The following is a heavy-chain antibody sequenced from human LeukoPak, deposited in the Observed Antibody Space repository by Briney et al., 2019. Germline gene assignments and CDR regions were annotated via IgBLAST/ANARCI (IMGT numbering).Heavy chain of an antibody. J-gene: IGHJ4*02. D-gene: IGHD3-10*01. CDR3: ARAVGGDGSGSL. CDR1: GGSFSGYY. CDR2: INHSGST. V-gene: IGHV4-34*01. Sequence: SETLSLTCAVYGGSFSGYYWSWIRQPPGKGLEWIGEINHSGSTNYNPSLKSRVTISVDTSKNQFSLKLSSVTAADTAVYYCARAVGGDGSGSLWGPGTLVTVSS.